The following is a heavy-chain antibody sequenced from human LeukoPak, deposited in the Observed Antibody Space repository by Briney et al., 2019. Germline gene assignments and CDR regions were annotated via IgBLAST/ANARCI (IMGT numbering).Heavy chain of an antibody. V-gene: IGHV3-66*02. CDR3: AGYPVRYYFDY. CDR1: GFTVSSNY. J-gene: IGHJ4*02. D-gene: IGHD5-12*01. CDR2: IYSGGST. Sequence: GGSLRLSCAASGFTVSSNYMSWVRQAPGKGLEWVSVIYSGGSTYYVDSVKGRFTISRDNSKNTLYLQMNSLRAEDTAVYYCAGYPVRYYFDYWGQGTLVSVSS.